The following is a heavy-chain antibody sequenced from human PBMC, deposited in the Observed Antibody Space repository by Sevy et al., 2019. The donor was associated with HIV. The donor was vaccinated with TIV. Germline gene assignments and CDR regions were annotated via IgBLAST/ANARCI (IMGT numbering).Heavy chain of an antibody. J-gene: IGHJ4*02. CDR2: NYPDDSDT. Sequence: GESLKISCKGSGYSFTSHWIGWVRPMPGKGLEWMGINYPDDSDTRYSPSFQGQVTFSADRSISPAYLQWSSLKASDTVMYYCATSRSGYFDSSGYYIYWGQGTLVTVSS. CDR1: GYSFTSHW. V-gene: IGHV5-51*01. D-gene: IGHD3-22*01. CDR3: ATSRSGYFDSSGYYIY.